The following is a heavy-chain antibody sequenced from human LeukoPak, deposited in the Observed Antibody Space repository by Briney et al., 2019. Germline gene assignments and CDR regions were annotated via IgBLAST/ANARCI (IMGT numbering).Heavy chain of an antibody. D-gene: IGHD1-26*01. Sequence: PSETLSLTCTVSGGSISSYHWSWIRQPPGKGLEWIRYIYYNGSTNYNPSLKSRVTISVDTSKNQFSLKLSSVTAADTAVYYCARVRSGSYSDDFDYWGQGTLVTVSS. CDR1: GGSISSYH. V-gene: IGHV4-59*01. CDR2: IYYNGST. CDR3: ARVRSGSYSDDFDY. J-gene: IGHJ4*02.